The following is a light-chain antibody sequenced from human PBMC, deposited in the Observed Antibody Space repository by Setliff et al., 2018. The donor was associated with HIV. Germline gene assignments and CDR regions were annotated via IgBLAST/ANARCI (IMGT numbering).Light chain of an antibody. V-gene: IGKV3-20*01. CDR1: QSVGSGY. J-gene: IGKJ4*01. CDR2: GAS. CDR3: QYYGRSPLT. Sequence: EIVLTQSPGTLSLSPGERATLSCRASQSVGSGYLAWYQQSPGQAPRLLIYGASSRATGIPDRFSGRGSGADFTLTITGLEPEDFAVYYCQYYGRSPLTFGGGTRWIS.